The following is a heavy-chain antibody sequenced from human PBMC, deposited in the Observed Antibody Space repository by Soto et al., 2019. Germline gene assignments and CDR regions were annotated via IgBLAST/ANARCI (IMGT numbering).Heavy chain of an antibody. V-gene: IGHV4-4*02. J-gene: IGHJ4*02. CDR2: IYHTGST. Sequence: QVQLQESGPRLVKPSGTLSLTCAVSGASISSTNWWTWVRQPPGKGLEWIGEIYHTGSTKYNPSLKSRVTMSLDKSNNQCSLNLSSVTAADTAVYYCATLPPRIVVVVLPIPTWGQGTLVTVSS. D-gene: IGHD2-15*01. CDR1: GASISSTNW. CDR3: ATLPPRIVVVVLPIPT.